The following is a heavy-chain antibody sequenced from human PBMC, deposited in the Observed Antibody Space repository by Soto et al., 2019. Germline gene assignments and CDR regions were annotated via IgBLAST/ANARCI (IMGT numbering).Heavy chain of an antibody. D-gene: IGHD1-26*01. J-gene: IGHJ4*02. V-gene: IGHV1-69*08. CDR1: GGTFSSYI. CDR2: VIPTLGTA. CDR3: ASCLQSAIVGAAHFDY. Sequence: QVQLVQSGDEVKKPGSSVKVSCKASGGTFSSYIISWVRQAPGQGLEWMGRVIPTLGTANYAQKFQGRVTIAADKSTSNADMKLSSLRSEDTSVYYCASCLQSAIVGAAHFDYWGQGTLVTVSS.